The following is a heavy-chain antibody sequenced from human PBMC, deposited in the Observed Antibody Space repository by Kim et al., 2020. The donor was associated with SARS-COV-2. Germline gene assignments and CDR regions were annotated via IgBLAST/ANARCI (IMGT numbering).Heavy chain of an antibody. Sequence: SETLSLTCTVSGGSISSSSYYWGWIRQPPGKGLEWIGSIYYSGSTYYNPSLKSRVTISVDTSKNQFSLKLSSVTAADTAVYYCATGYCSSTSCYTAYYDSSVYYFDYWGQGTLVTVSS. CDR2: IYYSGST. CDR1: GGSISSSSYY. D-gene: IGHD2-2*02. J-gene: IGHJ4*02. V-gene: IGHV4-39*01. CDR3: ATGYCSSTSCYTAYYDSSVYYFDY.